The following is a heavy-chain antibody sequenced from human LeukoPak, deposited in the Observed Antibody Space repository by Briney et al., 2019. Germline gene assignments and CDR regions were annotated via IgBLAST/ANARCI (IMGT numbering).Heavy chain of an antibody. CDR1: GGTIGSNSYY. J-gene: IGHJ5*02. CDR3: ARARAFVWGSYRYIPYYFDP. Sequence: SETLSLTCTVPGGTIGSNSYYWCWIRQPPGKGLEWLGSIYYSGSTYYINPSLKSRVTISVDTSKNQFSLNLRSVTAADTAVYFCARARAFVWGSYRYIPYYFDPWGQGTLVTFSS. CDR2: IYYSGST. V-gene: IGHV4-39*01. D-gene: IGHD3-16*02.